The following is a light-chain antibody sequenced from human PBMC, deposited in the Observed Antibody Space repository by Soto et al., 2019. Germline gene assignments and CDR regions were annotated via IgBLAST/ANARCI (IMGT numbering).Light chain of an antibody. CDR1: QSVGSN. CDR3: QQYNNWPPLT. Sequence: EIVMTQSPATLSVSPGEGATLSCRASQSVGSNLAWYQQKPGHAPRLLMYGASTRATGIPARFSGSGSGTEFTLTISSLQSEDFAVYYCQQYNNWPPLTFGGGTKVEIK. J-gene: IGKJ4*01. V-gene: IGKV3-15*01. CDR2: GAS.